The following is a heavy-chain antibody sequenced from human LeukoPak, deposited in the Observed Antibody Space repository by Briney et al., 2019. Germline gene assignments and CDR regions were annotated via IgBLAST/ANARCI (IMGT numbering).Heavy chain of an antibody. D-gene: IGHD3-3*01. CDR2: INHSGST. Sequence: SETLSLTCAVYGGSFSGYYWSWIRQPPGKGLEWIGEINHSGSTNYNPSLKSRVTISVDTSKNQFSLKLSSVTAADTAVYYCARGHWWDFWSGYLGYYYYYYYMDVWGKGTTVTVSS. CDR1: GGSFSGYY. V-gene: IGHV4-34*01. CDR3: ARGHWWDFWSGYLGYYYYYYYMDV. J-gene: IGHJ6*03.